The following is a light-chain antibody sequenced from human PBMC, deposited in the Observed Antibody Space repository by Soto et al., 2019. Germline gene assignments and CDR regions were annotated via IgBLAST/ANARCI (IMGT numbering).Light chain of an antibody. CDR3: DSYTSSGTYV. Sequence: QSALTQPASVSGSPGQSITISCTGTSSDVGGYNYVSWYQQHPGKAPKVMIYDVSNRPSGVSNRFSGSKSGNTASLTISGLQAEDEADYYCDSYTSSGTYVFGTGTQLTVL. V-gene: IGLV2-14*03. CDR1: SSDVGGYNY. CDR2: DVS. J-gene: IGLJ1*01.